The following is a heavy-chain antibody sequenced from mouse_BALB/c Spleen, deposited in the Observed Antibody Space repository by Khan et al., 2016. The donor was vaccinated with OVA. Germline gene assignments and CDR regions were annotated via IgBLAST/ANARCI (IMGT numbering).Heavy chain of an antibody. Sequence: VQLQQSGAELVKPGASVKLSCTASGFNIQDTYMHWVRQRPEEGLEWIGRIDSPNDNTRYDPKFQDKATITVDTSSNTAYLLLSSLTSEDTAVYYCARRYYGDYWGQGTTLTVSS. CDR1: GFNIQDTY. D-gene: IGHD1-1*01. CDR2: IDSPNDNT. J-gene: IGHJ2*01. CDR3: ARRYYGDY. V-gene: IGHV14-3*02.